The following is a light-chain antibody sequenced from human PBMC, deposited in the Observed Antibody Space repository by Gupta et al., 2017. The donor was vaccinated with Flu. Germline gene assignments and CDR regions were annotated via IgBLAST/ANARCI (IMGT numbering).Light chain of an antibody. Sequence: ITISCTGSSSDVGKYNPVSCYQQHPGTPPILMIYEVTRRPAGISDRYAASKSGTTAFLTISGRQAEDGGYYYCSSDADDDTLVFGTGTKLTVL. CDR2: EVT. CDR1: SSDVGKYNP. CDR3: SSDADDDTLV. J-gene: IGLJ1*01. V-gene: IGLV2-23*02.